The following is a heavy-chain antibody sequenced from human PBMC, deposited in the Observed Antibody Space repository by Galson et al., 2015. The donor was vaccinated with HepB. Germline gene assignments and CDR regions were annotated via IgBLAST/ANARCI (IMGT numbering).Heavy chain of an antibody. V-gene: IGHV6-1*01. CDR2: TYYRSKWYI. J-gene: IGHJ6*02. CDR1: GDSVSSNHAV. CDR3: AYGSDV. Sequence: CAISGDSVSSNHAVWNWIRQSPSNGLEWLGRTYYRSKWYIDYATSVRSRITINPDTSRNQFSLHLSSVTPEDTAVYYCAYGSDVWGQGTTVIVSS.